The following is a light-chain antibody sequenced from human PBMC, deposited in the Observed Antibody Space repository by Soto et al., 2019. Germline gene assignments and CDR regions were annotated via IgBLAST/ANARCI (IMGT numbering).Light chain of an antibody. J-gene: IGKJ1*01. Sequence: IQMTQSPSTLSASVGDRVSFTCRASQTISTWLAWYQQKPREAPKLLIYKASSLEVGVPSRFSASGSGTEFTLTVNTLQPADFATYYCQQYNSYPWTCGQGTKL. CDR1: QTISTW. CDR2: KAS. CDR3: QQYNSYPWT. V-gene: IGKV1-5*03.